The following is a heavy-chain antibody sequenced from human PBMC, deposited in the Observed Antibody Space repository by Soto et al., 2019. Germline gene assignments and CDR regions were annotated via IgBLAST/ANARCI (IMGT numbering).Heavy chain of an antibody. V-gene: IGHV3-33*01. CDR3: AREGGYCSSPSCPFDP. D-gene: IGHD2-2*01. CDR2: IWYDGSNK. Sequence: QVQLVESGGGVVQPGRSLRLSCAASGFTFSSYGMHWVRQAPGKGLEWVAGIWYDGSNKYYADSVKGRFTISRDNSKNTLYLQMNSLRAEDTAVYYCAREGGYCSSPSCPFDPWGQGTLVTVSS. CDR1: GFTFSSYG. J-gene: IGHJ5*02.